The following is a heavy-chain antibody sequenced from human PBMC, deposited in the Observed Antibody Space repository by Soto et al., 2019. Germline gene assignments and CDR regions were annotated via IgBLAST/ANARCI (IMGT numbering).Heavy chain of an antibody. Sequence: EVQLVESGGGLVQPGGSLRLSCAASGFTFSSYWMSWVRQAPGKGLEWVANIKRDGSEKYYVDSVKGRFTISRDNAKNSLYLQMNSLRAEDTAVYYCARALKLRYFDWLFGSRSWFDPWGQGTLVTVSS. CDR1: GFTFSSYW. CDR2: IKRDGSEK. D-gene: IGHD3-9*01. CDR3: ARALKLRYFDWLFGSRSWFDP. J-gene: IGHJ5*02. V-gene: IGHV3-7*01.